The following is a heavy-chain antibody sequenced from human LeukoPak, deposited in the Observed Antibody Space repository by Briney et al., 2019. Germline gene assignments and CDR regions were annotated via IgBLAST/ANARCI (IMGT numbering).Heavy chain of an antibody. D-gene: IGHD3-10*01. V-gene: IGHV3-33*06. J-gene: IGHJ4*02. CDR2: IWYDGSKN. CDR1: GLTFSSYG. CDR3: AKDFGMGAPLDS. Sequence: PGGSLRLSCAASGLTFSSYGMHWVRQAPGQGLEWLAVIWYDGSKNYYVDSVKGRFTISRDNSKNTLYLQMNSLRAEDTAVYYCAKDFGMGAPLDSWGQGTLVTVSS.